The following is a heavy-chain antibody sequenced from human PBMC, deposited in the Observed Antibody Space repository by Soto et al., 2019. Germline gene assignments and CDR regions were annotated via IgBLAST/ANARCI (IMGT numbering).Heavy chain of an antibody. CDR2: TYYRSKWYH. J-gene: IGHJ6*02. D-gene: IGHD1-26*01. CDR3: ARDPGSSIYYYYCCMDV. CDR1: GDSVSSNSAA. V-gene: IGHV6-1*01. Sequence: SQTLSLNCAISGDSVSSNSAAWNWIRQSPSRGLEWLGRTYYRSKWYHDYAVSVKSRITINPDTSKNQFSLQMNSVTPEDTAVYYCARDPGSSIYYYYCCMDVWGQGTTVTVSS.